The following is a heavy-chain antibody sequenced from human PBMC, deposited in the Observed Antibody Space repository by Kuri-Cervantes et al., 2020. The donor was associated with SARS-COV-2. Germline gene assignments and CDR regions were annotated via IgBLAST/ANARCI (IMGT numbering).Heavy chain of an antibody. Sequence: ASVKVSCKASGYTFTSYAMHWVRQAPGQRLEWMGWINAGNGNTKYSQKFQGRVTITRDTSASTAYMELSSLRSEDTAVYYCARESVRFLEWLLCPSGYYYGMDVWGQGTTVTVSS. V-gene: IGHV1-3*01. D-gene: IGHD3-3*01. CDR2: INAGNGNT. CDR1: GYTFTSYA. J-gene: IGHJ6*02. CDR3: ARESVRFLEWLLCPSGYYYGMDV.